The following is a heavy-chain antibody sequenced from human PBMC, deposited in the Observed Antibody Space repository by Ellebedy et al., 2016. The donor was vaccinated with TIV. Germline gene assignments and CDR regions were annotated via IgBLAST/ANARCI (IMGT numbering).Heavy chain of an antibody. V-gene: IGHV3-64D*06. CDR1: GFTFSSHA. Sequence: GGSLRLXXSASGFTFSSHAMHWVRQAPGKGLEYVSAISSNGGSTYYADSVKGRFTISRDNSKNTLYLQMSSLRAEDTAVYYCVKDNGELERHGEFDYWGQGTLVTVSS. D-gene: IGHD1-1*01. CDR2: ISSNGGST. J-gene: IGHJ4*02. CDR3: VKDNGELERHGEFDY.